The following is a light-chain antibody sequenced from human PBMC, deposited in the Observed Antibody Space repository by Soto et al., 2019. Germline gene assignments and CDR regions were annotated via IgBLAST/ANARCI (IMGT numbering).Light chain of an antibody. Sequence: QSALTQPPSVSGTPGQRVNMSCSGSSSNIGSKSVSWYQHLPQTAPKLLIYSSNQRPSGVPGRFSGSKSGTSASLAISGLQSDDETQYYCAAWDDSLNVLVFGGGTKVTVL. V-gene: IGLV1-44*01. J-gene: IGLJ2*01. CDR3: AAWDDSLNVLV. CDR1: SSNIGSKS. CDR2: SSN.